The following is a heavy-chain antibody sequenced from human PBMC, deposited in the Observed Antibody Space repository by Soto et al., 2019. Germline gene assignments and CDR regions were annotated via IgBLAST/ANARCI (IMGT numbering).Heavy chain of an antibody. CDR3: ARGSYSGWHYFDY. CDR1: GFTSSNYW. V-gene: IGHV3-74*01. CDR2: IKSDGSST. J-gene: IGHJ4*02. D-gene: IGHD5-12*01. Sequence: GVSLTLSFAASGFTSSNYWMHWVRQAPGKGLVWVSRIKSDGSSTSYADSVKGRFTISRDNSKNTLYLQMNSLRAEDTAVYYCARGSYSGWHYFDYWGQGT.